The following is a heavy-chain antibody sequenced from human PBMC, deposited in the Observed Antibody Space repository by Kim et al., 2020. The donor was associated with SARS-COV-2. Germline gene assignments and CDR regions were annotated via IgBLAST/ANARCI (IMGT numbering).Heavy chain of an antibody. CDR3: ARGYYDSSGYYGPIDY. V-gene: IGHV1-46*01. Sequence: KFQGRVTMTRDTSTSTVYMELSSLRSEDTAVYYCARGYYDSSGYYGPIDYWGQGTLVTVSS. D-gene: IGHD3-22*01. J-gene: IGHJ4*02.